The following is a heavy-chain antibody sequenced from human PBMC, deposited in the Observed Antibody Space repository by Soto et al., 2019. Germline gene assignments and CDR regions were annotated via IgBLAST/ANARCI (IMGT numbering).Heavy chain of an antibody. Sequence: GASVKVSCKASGYTFTSYAMHWVRQAPGQRLEWMGWINAGNGNTKYSQKFQGRVTMTTDTSTDTAYMELRSLRSDDTAVYYCARLSYSSGGSVAYWGQGTLVTVSS. V-gene: IGHV1-3*01. J-gene: IGHJ4*02. CDR2: INAGNGNT. D-gene: IGHD6-19*01. CDR1: GYTFTSYA. CDR3: ARLSYSSGGSVAY.